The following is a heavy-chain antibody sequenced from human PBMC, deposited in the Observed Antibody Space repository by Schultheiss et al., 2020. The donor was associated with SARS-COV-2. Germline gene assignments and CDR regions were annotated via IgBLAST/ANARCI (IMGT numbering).Heavy chain of an antibody. D-gene: IGHD1-26*01. CDR2: IDWDDDK. CDR3: ARMGVGATVDY. V-gene: IGHV2-70*04. J-gene: IGHJ4*02. CDR1: GFSLTTTGVG. Sequence: SGPTLVKPTQTLTLTCTFSGFSLTTTGVGVGWIRQPPGKALEWLARIDWDDDKFYSTSLKTRLTVSKDTSKNQVVLTMTNMDPVDTATYYCARMGVGATVDYWGQGTLVTVSS.